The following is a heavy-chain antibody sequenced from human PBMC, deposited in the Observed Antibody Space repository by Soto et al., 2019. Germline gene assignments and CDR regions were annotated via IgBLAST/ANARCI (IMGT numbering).Heavy chain of an antibody. Sequence: QVQLVQSGAEVKKPGSSVKVSCKASGGTFSSYTISWVRQAPGQGLEWMGRIIPILGIANYAQKFQGRVTITADKSTSTAHVALRSLRAEDAAVYYCARLYGSGLGRGRVDPWGQGTLVTVSS. CDR2: IIPILGIA. CDR3: ARLYGSGLGRGRVDP. CDR1: GGTFSSYT. D-gene: IGHD3-10*01. V-gene: IGHV1-69*02. J-gene: IGHJ5*02.